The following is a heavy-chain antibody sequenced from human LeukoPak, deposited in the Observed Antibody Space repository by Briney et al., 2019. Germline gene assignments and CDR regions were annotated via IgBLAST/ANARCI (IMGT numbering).Heavy chain of an antibody. Sequence: GTSVKVSCKASGYTFNNHYMYWVRQAPGQGLEWMGVINPSGGSTSYAQKFQGRVTMTRDPSTRTVYMEVNSLRSEDTAVYYCARQGTYSSAIGMGYWGQGTLVTVSS. CDR2: INPSGGST. V-gene: IGHV1-46*02. CDR1: GYTFNNHY. J-gene: IGHJ4*02. D-gene: IGHD6-19*01. CDR3: ARQGTYSSAIGMGY.